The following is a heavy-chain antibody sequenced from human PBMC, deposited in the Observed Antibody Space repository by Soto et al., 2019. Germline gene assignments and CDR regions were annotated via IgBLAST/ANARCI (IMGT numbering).Heavy chain of an antibody. J-gene: IGHJ4*02. D-gene: IGHD1-7*01. CDR3: ARGGRYNWNYVPGY. CDR2: ISYDGSNK. Sequence: PGGSLRLSCAASGFTFSSYAMSWVRQAPGKGLEWVAVISYDGSNKYYADSVKGRFTISRDNSKNTLYLQMNGLRAEDTAVYYCARGGRYNWNYVPGYWGQGTLVTVSS. CDR1: GFTFSSYA. V-gene: IGHV3-30-3*01.